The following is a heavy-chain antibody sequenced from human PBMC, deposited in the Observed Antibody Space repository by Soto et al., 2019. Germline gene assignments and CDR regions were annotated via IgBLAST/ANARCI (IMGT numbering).Heavy chain of an antibody. CDR2: IIPIFRKP. Sequence: QVQLVQSGAEVKKPGSSVKVSCKAPGGSFRTYALSWVRQAPGQGLEWRGGIIPIFRKPDYGQKFQGRLTITADETTTTTYIARSNPRSAEPAVYYSARDMHTVEIGWNSYDVMDVWGQGNTVPVSS. CDR1: GGSFRTYA. CDR3: ARDMHTVEIGWNSYDVMDV. D-gene: IGHD1-7*01. V-gene: IGHV1-69*12. J-gene: IGHJ6*01.